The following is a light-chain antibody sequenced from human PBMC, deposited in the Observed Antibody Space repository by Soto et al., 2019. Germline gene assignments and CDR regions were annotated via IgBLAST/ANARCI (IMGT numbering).Light chain of an antibody. CDR2: EVS. J-gene: IGLJ1*01. Sequence: QSALTQPASVSGSPGQSITISCTGTSSDVGSYNLVSWYQQHPGKAPKLMIYEVSKRPSGVSNRFSGSKSGNTASLTISGLQAEDEADYYSCSYAGSSTFSYDFGTGTKVTVL. V-gene: IGLV2-23*02. CDR3: CSYAGSSTFSYD. CDR1: SSDVGSYNL.